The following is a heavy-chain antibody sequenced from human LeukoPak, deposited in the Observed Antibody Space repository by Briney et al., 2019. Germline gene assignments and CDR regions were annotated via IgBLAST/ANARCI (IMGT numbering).Heavy chain of an antibody. CDR2: IQQDGSEK. CDR3: ARVRKLRARGVMDPLDY. Sequence: GGSLRLSCAASGFTFNYYWLTWVRQAPGKGLEWVANIQQDGSEKYYVDSVKGRFIISRDNAKNSLYLQMNSLRAEDTAVYYCARVRKLRARGVMDPLDYWGQGTLVTVSS. CDR1: GFTFNYYW. V-gene: IGHV3-7*01. J-gene: IGHJ4*02. D-gene: IGHD3-10*01.